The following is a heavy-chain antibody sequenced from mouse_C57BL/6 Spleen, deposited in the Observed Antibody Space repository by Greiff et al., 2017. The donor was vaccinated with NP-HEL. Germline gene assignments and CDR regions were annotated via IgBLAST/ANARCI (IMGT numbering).Heavy chain of an antibody. D-gene: IGHD2-2*01. V-gene: IGHV14-1*01. CDR3: TTGDGYDEGYYFDY. J-gene: IGHJ2*01. CDR2: IDPEDGDT. CDR1: GFNIKDYY. Sequence: VQLQQSGAELVRPGASVKLSCTASGFNIKDYYMHWVKQRPEQGLEWIGRIDPEDGDTEYAPKFQGKATMTADTSSNTAYLQLSSLTSEDTAVYYCTTGDGYDEGYYFDYWGQGTTLTVSS.